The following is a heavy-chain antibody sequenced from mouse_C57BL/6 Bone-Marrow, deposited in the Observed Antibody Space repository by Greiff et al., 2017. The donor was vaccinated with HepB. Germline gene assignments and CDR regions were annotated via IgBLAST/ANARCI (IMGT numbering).Heavy chain of an antibody. V-gene: IGHV5-6*01. CDR2: INTGGSYT. Sequence: EVQLVESGGDLVKPGGSLKLSCAASGFAFSTSGMSWVRQTPDKRLEWVATINTGGSYTYYAYTVRGRFTISSDTAKNTLFLLMSSLKSEDSAIYYCARDRFDFYFDYWGQGTTLTVSS. J-gene: IGHJ2*01. CDR3: ARDRFDFYFDY. CDR1: GFAFSTSG. D-gene: IGHD2-14*01.